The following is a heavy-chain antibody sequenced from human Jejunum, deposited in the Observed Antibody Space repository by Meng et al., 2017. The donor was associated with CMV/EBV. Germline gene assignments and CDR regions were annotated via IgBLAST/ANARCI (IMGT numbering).Heavy chain of an antibody. CDR2: ISRDGGGT. Sequence: YDMHWVRQAPGNGLEYVSIISRDGGGTYYADSVKGRFTISRDDSKNTLYLHMGSLRVEDMAVYYCARGRGRTGDVDPGVSGYFDSWGQGTLVTVSS. J-gene: IGHJ4*02. CDR1: YD. D-gene: IGHD1-1*01. V-gene: IGHV3-64*02. CDR3: ARGRGRTGDVDPGVSGYFDS.